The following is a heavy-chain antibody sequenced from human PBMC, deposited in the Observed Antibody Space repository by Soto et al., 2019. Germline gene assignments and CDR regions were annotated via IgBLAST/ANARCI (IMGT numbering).Heavy chain of an antibody. V-gene: IGHV3-74*01. Sequence: EVQLVQSGGGSVQPGGSLRLSCAASGFTFTNYWMHWVRQVPGKGLVWVSRIDGVGAGTSYSDSVRGRITISRDNAENMLYLQMNSLRAEDTAVYYCTTVFDYWGQGTLVTVSS. CDR2: IDGVGAGT. J-gene: IGHJ4*02. CDR1: GFTFTNYW. CDR3: TTVFDY.